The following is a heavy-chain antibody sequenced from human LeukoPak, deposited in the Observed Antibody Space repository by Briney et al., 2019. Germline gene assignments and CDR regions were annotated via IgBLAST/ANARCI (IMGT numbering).Heavy chain of an antibody. CDR1: GFTFSSYW. Sequence: GGSLRLSCAASGFTFSSYWMGWVRQAPGKGLEWVANTKQDGSEKYYVDSVKGRFTISRDNAKNSLYLQMNSLRAEDTAVYYCARDWVPAATDAFDIWGQGTMVTVSS. D-gene: IGHD2-2*01. CDR3: ARDWVPAATDAFDI. CDR2: TKQDGSEK. V-gene: IGHV3-7*01. J-gene: IGHJ3*02.